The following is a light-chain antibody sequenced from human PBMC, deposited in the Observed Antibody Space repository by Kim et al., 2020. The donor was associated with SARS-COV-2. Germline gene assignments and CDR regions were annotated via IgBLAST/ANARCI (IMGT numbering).Light chain of an antibody. CDR1: TGAVTSGSF. CDR2: TTS. V-gene: IGLV7-43*01. Sequence: PGGTVTLTCAARTGAVTSGSFPNWFQQKPGQTPRALLYTTSYEHSWTPARFSGSLLGGTAALTLSGAHPEAEAAYYCLLLSGDLWVFGGGTQLTVL. J-gene: IGLJ3*02. CDR3: LLLSGDLWV.